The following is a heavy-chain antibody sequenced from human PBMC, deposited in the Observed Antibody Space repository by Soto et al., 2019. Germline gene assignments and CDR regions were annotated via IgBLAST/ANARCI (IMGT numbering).Heavy chain of an antibody. D-gene: IGHD3-22*01. Sequence: GEPMKISCKGSGYSFAGYWITWVRQKPGKGLEWMGRIDPRDSQTYYSPSFRGHVTISATKSITTVFLQWSSLRASDTAMYYCARQIYDSDTGPNFRYYFDSWGQGTPVTVSS. CDR1: GYSFAGYW. V-gene: IGHV5-10-1*01. CDR2: IDPRDSQT. J-gene: IGHJ4*02. CDR3: ARQIYDSDTGPNFRYYFDS.